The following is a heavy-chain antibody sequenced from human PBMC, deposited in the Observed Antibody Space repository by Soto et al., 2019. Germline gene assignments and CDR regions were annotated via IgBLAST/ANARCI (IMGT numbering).Heavy chain of an antibody. CDR1: GFSLSTTGVG. V-gene: IGHV2-5*02. J-gene: IGHJ4*02. CDR2: IYWDDDK. Sequence: AGPTLVNPTQTLTLTCTFSGFSLSTTGVGAGWLCQPPGKALEWLALIYWDDDKHYSPSLKSRLAITKDTSKNQVVLTMTNMDPVDTATYCCAHRTTSSIWTPFAFWGQGTLVTVSS. D-gene: IGHD6-13*01. CDR3: AHRTTSSIWTPFAF.